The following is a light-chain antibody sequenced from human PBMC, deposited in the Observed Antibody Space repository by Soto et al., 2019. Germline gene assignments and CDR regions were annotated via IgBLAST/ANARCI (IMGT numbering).Light chain of an antibody. CDR2: SNN. V-gene: IGLV1-44*01. CDR3: ATWDDRLNGWV. Sequence: QSVLTQPPSASGTPGQRVTISCSGSSSNIGSNTVHWYQQLPGTAPKFLIYSNNERPSGIPDRFSASKSGSSASLAISGLQSEDDGDYYCATWDDRLNGWVFGGGTKLTVL. CDR1: SSNIGSNT. J-gene: IGLJ3*02.